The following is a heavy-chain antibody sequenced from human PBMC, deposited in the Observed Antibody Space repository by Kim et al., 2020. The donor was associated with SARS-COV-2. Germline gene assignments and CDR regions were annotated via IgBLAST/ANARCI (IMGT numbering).Heavy chain of an antibody. CDR2: INGDGSSR. D-gene: IGHD6-19*01. CDR3: AIIPTIAVVALNV. J-gene: IGHJ6*04. Sequence: GGSLRRSCAASGFTFSSFWIHWVRQPPGKGLVWVSRINGDGSSRSYADSVKGRFTISRDNAKNTLYLQMNSLRAEDTAVYYCAIIPTIAVVALNVWGNGTTVTVSS. CDR1: GFTFSSFW. V-gene: IGHV3-74*01.